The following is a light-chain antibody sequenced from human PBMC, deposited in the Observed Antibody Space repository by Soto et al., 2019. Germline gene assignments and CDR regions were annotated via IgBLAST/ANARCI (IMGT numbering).Light chain of an antibody. J-gene: IGKJ5*01. CDR1: QSVGNN. CDR2: GAS. Sequence: EIVLTQSPATLSLSPGERATLSCRASQSVGNNLAWYQQKPGQAPGLLIYGASTRATGIPGRFSGSGSGTEFTLTISSLQSEDFAVYYCQQRRNWPPITFGQGRRLEIK. V-gene: IGKV3-11*01. CDR3: QQRRNWPPIT.